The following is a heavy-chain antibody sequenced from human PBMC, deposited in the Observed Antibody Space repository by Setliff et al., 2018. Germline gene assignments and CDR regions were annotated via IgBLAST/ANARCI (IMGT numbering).Heavy chain of an antibody. CDR1: GYTFTGYY. Sequence: GASVKVSCKASGYTFTGYYMHWVRQAPGQGLEWMGWINPDNGGTNYAQKFQGRVTMTSDTSISTAYMELSRLRSDDTAVYYCARDLGGIWKTYFDYWGQGTLVTVSS. V-gene: IGHV1-2*02. J-gene: IGHJ4*02. D-gene: IGHD1-1*01. CDR2: INPDNGGT. CDR3: ARDLGGIWKTYFDY.